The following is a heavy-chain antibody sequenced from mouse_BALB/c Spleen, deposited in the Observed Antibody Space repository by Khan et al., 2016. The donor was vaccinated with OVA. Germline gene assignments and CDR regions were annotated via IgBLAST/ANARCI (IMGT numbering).Heavy chain of an antibody. Sequence: EVQLVESGPGLVKPSQSLSLTCTVTGYSITSDYAWNWIRQFPGNKLEWMGYISYSGRTSYNPSLKSRISITRDPSKNQFFLQLNSVTTEDTATYCCARSVTITTVVATDFDYWGQGTTLTVSS. J-gene: IGHJ2*01. D-gene: IGHD1-1*01. CDR2: ISYSGRT. CDR1: GYSITSDYA. CDR3: ARSVTITTVVATDFDY. V-gene: IGHV3-2*02.